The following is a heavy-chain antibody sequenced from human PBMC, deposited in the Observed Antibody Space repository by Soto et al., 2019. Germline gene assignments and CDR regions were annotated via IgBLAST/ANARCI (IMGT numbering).Heavy chain of an antibody. CDR2: ISGSGGNA. Sequence: EVQLLESGGGLVQPGGSLRLSCEASGFTFSSYAMSWVRQAPGKGLAWVSTISGSGGNAYYADSVKGRFSISRDNSKNTLRLQMNSLRADDTAVYYCAKDGASGSYPPYYYFGMDVWGQGTTVTVSS. D-gene: IGHD1-26*01. CDR3: AKDGASGSYPPYYYFGMDV. CDR1: GFTFSSYA. V-gene: IGHV3-23*01. J-gene: IGHJ6*02.